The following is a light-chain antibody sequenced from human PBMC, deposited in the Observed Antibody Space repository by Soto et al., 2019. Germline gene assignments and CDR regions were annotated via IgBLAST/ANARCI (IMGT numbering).Light chain of an antibody. CDR3: CSYAGSSTYV. Sequence: QSALTQPASVSGSPGQSITISCTGTSSDVVSYNLVSWYQQHPGKAPKLMIYEVSKRPSGVSNRFSGSKSGNTASRTISGLQAEDEADYYCCSYAGSSTYVFGTGTKVTVL. V-gene: IGLV2-23*02. CDR1: SSDVVSYNL. CDR2: EVS. J-gene: IGLJ1*01.